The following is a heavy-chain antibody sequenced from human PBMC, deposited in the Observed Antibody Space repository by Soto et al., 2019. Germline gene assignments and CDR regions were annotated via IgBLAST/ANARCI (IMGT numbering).Heavy chain of an antibody. D-gene: IGHD6-13*01. V-gene: IGHV5-51*01. CDR3: ARPTTRSSPDY. CDR1: GYSFTTSW. CDR2: IYPGDSET. Sequence: GESLKISCQGSGYSFTTSWIDWVRQMPGKGLEWMAIIYPGDSETRYIPSFQGQVTISVDKSITTTYLQWSSLRASDTAVYYGARPTTRSSPDYWGQGTQVTVAS. J-gene: IGHJ4*02.